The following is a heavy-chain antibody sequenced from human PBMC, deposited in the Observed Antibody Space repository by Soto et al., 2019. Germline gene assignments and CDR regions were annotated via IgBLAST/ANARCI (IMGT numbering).Heavy chain of an antibody. J-gene: IGHJ6*02. CDR3: ARGDREDIAVVIGARPGEYGVDV. CDR1: GFTFRIYA. V-gene: IGHV3-30-3*01. Sequence: QVQLVESGGGVVQPGRSLRLSCAASGFTFRIYAMHWGRQAPGKGLEGVAVISYDGSNKFYRESVKGRFTISRDNSKTTLYLQINSLRYEDTDVYYCARGDREDIAVVIGARPGEYGVDVWGQGTTVTVYS. CDR2: ISYDGSNK. D-gene: IGHD2-15*01.